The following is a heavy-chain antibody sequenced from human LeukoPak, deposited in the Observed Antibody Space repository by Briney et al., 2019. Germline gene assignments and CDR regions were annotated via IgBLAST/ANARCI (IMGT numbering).Heavy chain of an antibody. Sequence: SETLSLTCTVSGGSISSYYWSWLRQPAGKGLEWIGRIYTSGSTNYNPSLKSRVTMSVDTSKNQFSLKLSSVTAADTAVYYCARSITIFGVVIGPYYYYMDVWGKGTTVTVSS. CDR1: GGSISSYY. CDR3: ARSITIFGVVIGPYYYYMDV. D-gene: IGHD3-3*01. J-gene: IGHJ6*03. CDR2: IYTSGST. V-gene: IGHV4-4*07.